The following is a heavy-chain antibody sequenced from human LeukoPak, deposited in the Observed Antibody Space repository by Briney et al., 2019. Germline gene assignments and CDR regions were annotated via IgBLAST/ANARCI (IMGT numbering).Heavy chain of an antibody. CDR2: IKQDGSEK. D-gene: IGHD3-10*01. V-gene: IGHV3-7*05. CDR3: ARDRRFGELGVYCFDY. CDR1: GFTFSSYW. J-gene: IGHJ4*02. Sequence: PGGPLRLSCAASGFTFSSYWMSWVRQAPGKGLEWVANIKQDGSEKYYVDSVKGRFTISRDNAKNSLYLQMNSLRAEDTAVYYCARDRRFGELGVYCFDYWGQGTLVTVSS.